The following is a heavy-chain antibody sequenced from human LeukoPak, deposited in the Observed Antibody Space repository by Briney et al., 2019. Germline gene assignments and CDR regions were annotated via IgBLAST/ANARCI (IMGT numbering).Heavy chain of an antibody. CDR1: GFSFSTYA. D-gene: IGHD3-10*01. CDR3: ARRLGRKFGERFYYYYYMDV. CDR2: IGGRPSGVTT. V-gene: IGHV3-23*01. Sequence: GGSLRLSFAVPGFSFSTYAMSGVRQPPGKGRDWASPIGGRPSGVTTYYADSVKGRFTISRDNAKNSLLLQMNSLRAEDTAVYYCARRLGRKFGERFYYYYYMDVWGKGTTVTISS. J-gene: IGHJ6*03.